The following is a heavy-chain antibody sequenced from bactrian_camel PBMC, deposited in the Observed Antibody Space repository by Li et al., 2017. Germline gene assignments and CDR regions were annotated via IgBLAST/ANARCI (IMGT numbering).Heavy chain of an antibody. CDR3: AADELVTRLKGLQTCDPNHYHYPD. CDR1: GYIFSSCG. D-gene: IGHD2*01. V-gene: IGHV3S53*01. J-gene: IGHJ4*01. CDR2: ISSDGTT. Sequence: VQLVESGGGSVQAGGSLKLSCAASGYIFSSCGMGWYRQAPGKERELVSTISSDGTTSYADSVKGRFTISQDNAKKTWYLQMNSLRPEDSAMYHCAADELVTRLKGLQTCDPNHYHYPDWGQGTQVTFS.